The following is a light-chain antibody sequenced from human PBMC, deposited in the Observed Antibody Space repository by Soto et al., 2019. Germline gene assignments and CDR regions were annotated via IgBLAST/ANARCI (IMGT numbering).Light chain of an antibody. J-gene: IGKJ1*01. CDR2: KAS. V-gene: IGKV1-5*03. CDR1: ESIDSW. CDR3: QQYNSYRA. Sequence: DIQMTQSPSTLSASVGDRVTITCRASESIDSWLAWRQQKPGRAPKLLISKASSLESGVPSRFSGSGFGTEFTLTISSLQPDDFATYYCQQYNSYRAFGQGTKVDIK.